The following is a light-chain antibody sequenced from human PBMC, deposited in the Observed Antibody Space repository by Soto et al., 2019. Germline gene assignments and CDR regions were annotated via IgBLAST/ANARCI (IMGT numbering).Light chain of an antibody. CDR2: AAS. V-gene: IGKV1-9*01. CDR3: QQFNSYPLT. Sequence: DIQLTQSPSFLSASIGDRVTITCRASQGISSYLAWYQQKPGKAPKLLISAASTLQSGVPSRFSGSGSGTEFTLTISSLQPEDFATYYCQQFNSYPLTFGGGTNVEIK. J-gene: IGKJ4*01. CDR1: QGISSY.